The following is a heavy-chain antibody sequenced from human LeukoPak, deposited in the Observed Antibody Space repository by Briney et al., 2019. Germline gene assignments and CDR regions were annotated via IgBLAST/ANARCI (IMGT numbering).Heavy chain of an antibody. CDR1: GYTFTSYG. J-gene: IGHJ5*02. Sequence: GASVKVSCKASGYTFTSYGISWVRQAPGQGLEWMGWISAYNGNTNYAQKLQGRVTMTTDTSTSTAYMELRSLRSDDTAVYYCAREWFTNPHNWFDPWGQGTLVTVSS. D-gene: IGHD3-10*01. CDR2: ISAYNGNT. V-gene: IGHV1-18*01. CDR3: AREWFTNPHNWFDP.